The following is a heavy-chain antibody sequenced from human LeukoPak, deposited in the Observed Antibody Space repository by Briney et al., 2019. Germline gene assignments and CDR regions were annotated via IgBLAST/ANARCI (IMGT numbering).Heavy chain of an antibody. CDR3: ARNAVAYCGGDCPNWFDP. D-gene: IGHD2-21*02. CDR2: IYYSGST. J-gene: IGHJ5*02. CDR1: GGSISSSSYY. V-gene: IGHV4-31*03. Sequence: SETLSLTCTVSGGSISSSSYYWSWIRQHPGEGLEWIGYIYYSGSTYYNPSLKSRVTISVDTSKNQFSLKLSSVTAADTAVYYCARNAVAYCGGDCPNWFDPWGQGTLVTVSS.